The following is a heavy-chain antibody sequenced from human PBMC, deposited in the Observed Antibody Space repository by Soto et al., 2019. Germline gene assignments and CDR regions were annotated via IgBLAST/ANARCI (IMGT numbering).Heavy chain of an antibody. V-gene: IGHV3-9*01. D-gene: IGHD3-10*01. CDR3: EKEAITMVRGVISYYGIDV. Sequence: EVQLVESGGGLVQPGRSLRLSCAASGFTFDDYAMHWVRQAPGKGLEWVSGISWNSGSIGYADSVKGRFTISRDNAKNSPYLQMNSLRAEATALYFYEKEAITMVRGVISYYGIDVWGQGTTVTVSS. CDR1: GFTFDDYA. J-gene: IGHJ6*02. CDR2: ISWNSGSI.